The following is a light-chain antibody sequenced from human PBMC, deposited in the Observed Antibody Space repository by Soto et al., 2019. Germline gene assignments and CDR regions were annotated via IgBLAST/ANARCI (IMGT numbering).Light chain of an antibody. V-gene: IGLV2-14*01. CDR1: SSDIGAYNY. CDR3: SSKTRSSTRV. Sequence: QSALTQPASVSGSPGQSITISCTGTSSDIGAYNYVSWYQQHPGKAPKLMIYDVSNRPSGVSNRFSGSKSGNTASLTISGLQAEDEADYYCSSKTRSSTRVFGGGTKPTVL. CDR2: DVS. J-gene: IGLJ3*02.